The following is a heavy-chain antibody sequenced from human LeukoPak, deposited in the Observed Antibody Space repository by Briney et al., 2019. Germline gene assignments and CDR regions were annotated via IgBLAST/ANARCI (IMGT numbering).Heavy chain of an antibody. Sequence: GASVKVSCKASGGTFSSYTINWVRQAPGQGLEWMGTLIPIFGIANYAQEFQGRVTISTDESTSTAYMELSSLRSGDTAVYYCARGKSGYEYAFDIWGQGTMVTVSS. V-gene: IGHV1-69*05. CDR2: LIPIFGIA. CDR3: ARGKSGYEYAFDI. CDR1: GGTFSSYT. D-gene: IGHD3-3*01. J-gene: IGHJ3*02.